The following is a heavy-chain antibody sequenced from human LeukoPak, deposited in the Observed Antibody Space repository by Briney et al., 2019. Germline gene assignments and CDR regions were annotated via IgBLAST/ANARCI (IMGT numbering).Heavy chain of an antibody. CDR3: ARSPPPFYDSSGYHYYYYMDV. Sequence: SETLSLTCTVSGGSISNYFWSWIRQPPGRGLEWIGYIYESESTNYNPSLKSRVTISPDTSKKKFSLKLTSVAAADTAVYYCARSPPPFYDSSGYHYYYYMDVWGKGTTVTVSS. J-gene: IGHJ6*03. CDR1: GGSISNYF. V-gene: IGHV4-59*01. CDR2: IYESEST. D-gene: IGHD3-22*01.